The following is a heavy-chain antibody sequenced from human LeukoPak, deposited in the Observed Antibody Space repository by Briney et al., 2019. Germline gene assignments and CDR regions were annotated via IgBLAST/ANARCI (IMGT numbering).Heavy chain of an antibody. CDR3: ARDQMGGYLA. CDR1: GYTFTGND. V-gene: IGHV1-2*06. J-gene: IGHJ4*02. Sequence: ASVKVSCKASGYTFTGNDMHWVRQAPGQGLEWVGRISTNSGGTTYAQKFQGRVTMTRDTSISTAYMELTSLKTDDTAVYYCARDQMGGYLAWGQGTLVTVS. D-gene: IGHD1-26*01. CDR2: ISTNSGGT.